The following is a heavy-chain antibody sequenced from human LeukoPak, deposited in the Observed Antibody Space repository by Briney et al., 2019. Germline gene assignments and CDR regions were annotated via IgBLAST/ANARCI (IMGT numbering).Heavy chain of an antibody. Sequence: GGSLRLSCAASGFTFSSCAMHWVRQAPGKGLEWVTLISSDESTTHYRDSVKGRFTISRDNSKNTLYLEMDSLRTGDTAVYYCARATGSGSFLIDYWGQGTLVTVSS. D-gene: IGHD3-10*01. CDR3: ARATGSGSFLIDY. V-gene: IGHV3-30*04. CDR2: ISSDESTT. CDR1: GFTFSSCA. J-gene: IGHJ4*02.